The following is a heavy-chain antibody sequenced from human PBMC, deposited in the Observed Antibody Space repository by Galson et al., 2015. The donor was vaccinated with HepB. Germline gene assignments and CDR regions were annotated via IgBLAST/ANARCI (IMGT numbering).Heavy chain of an antibody. CDR2: ISSVGTAI. J-gene: IGHJ6*02. D-gene: IGHD5/OR15-5a*01. CDR1: TFIFSTYS. V-gene: IGHV3-48*04. CDR3: VKGCLARYYGVDA. Sequence: SLRLSCAASTFIFSTYSMNWVRQAPGKGLEWVSYISSVGTAIYYADSVKGRFTISRDNAKNSLHLQMNSLRAEDTAVYYSVKGCLARYYGVDAWGQGTPVTVSS.